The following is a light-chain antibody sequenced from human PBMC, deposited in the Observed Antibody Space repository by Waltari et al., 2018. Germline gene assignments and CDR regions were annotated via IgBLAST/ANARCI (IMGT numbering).Light chain of an antibody. CDR2: GAS. CDR1: QRLTKNY. CDR3: QQYGSSVLYT. V-gene: IGKV3-20*01. Sequence: VLTQSPGTLSLSPGERDTLSCRASQRLTKNYLAWYQQQPGQAPRLLIYGASSRAAGIPDRFSGSGSGTDFTLTISRLEPEDFAVYYCQQYGSSVLYTFGQGTKLEIK. J-gene: IGKJ2*01.